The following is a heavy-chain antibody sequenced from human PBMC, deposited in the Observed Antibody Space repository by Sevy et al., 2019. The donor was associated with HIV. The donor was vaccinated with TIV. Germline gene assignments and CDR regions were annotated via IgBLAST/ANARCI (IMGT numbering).Heavy chain of an antibody. Sequence: GGSLRLSCAASGFTFSDSAMHWFRQASGKGLEWVGLIRNKANTYATTYGASVKGRFTISRDDSKNTAYLQMSSLKTEDTAVYYCTRHNYDSSDYNAFDIWGQWTMVTVSS. V-gene: IGHV3-73*01. CDR1: GFTFSDSA. CDR3: TRHNYDSSDYNAFDI. D-gene: IGHD3-22*01. J-gene: IGHJ3*02. CDR2: IRNKANTYAT.